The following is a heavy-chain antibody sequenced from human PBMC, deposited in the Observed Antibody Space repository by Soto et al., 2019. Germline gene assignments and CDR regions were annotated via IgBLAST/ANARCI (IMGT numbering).Heavy chain of an antibody. Sequence: GGSLRLSCAASGFTFDDYAMHWVRQAPGKGLEWVSGISWNGDSLGYADSVKGRFTISRDNAKNSLYLQMNSLRADDTALYYCARVYGSGSYYLHYMDVWGKGTTVTVSS. CDR3: ARVYGSGSYYLHYMDV. J-gene: IGHJ6*03. V-gene: IGHV3-9*01. D-gene: IGHD3-10*01. CDR2: ISWNGDSL. CDR1: GFTFDDYA.